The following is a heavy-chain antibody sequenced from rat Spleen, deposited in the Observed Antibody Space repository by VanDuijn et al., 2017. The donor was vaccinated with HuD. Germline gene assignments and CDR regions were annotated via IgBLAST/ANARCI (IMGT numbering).Heavy chain of an antibody. CDR2: ITSGGSNT. CDR1: GFTFSSFA. V-gene: IGHV5-25*01. CDR3: AKDEDYDGIIHYFDY. J-gene: IGHJ2*01. D-gene: IGHD1-12*02. Sequence: EVQLVESGGGLVQPGRSLKLSCAASGFTFSSFAMAWVRQAPKKGLEWVATITSGGSNTYYPDSVKGRFTISRDNAKSTLYLQMDSLRSEDTATYYCAKDEDYDGIIHYFDYWGQGVMVTVSS.